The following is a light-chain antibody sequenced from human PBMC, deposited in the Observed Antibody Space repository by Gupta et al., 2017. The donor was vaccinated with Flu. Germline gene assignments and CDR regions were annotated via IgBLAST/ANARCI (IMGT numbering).Light chain of an antibody. CDR1: KLGDKY. CDR2: QDS. Sequence: SYELTQPPSVCASPGQTASIPCSGDKLGDKYACWYQQKPGQSPVLVIYQDSKRPSGIPERFSGSNSGNTATLTISGTQAMDEADYYCQAWDSSTVVFGGGTKLTV. J-gene: IGLJ2*01. CDR3: QAWDSSTVV. V-gene: IGLV3-1*01.